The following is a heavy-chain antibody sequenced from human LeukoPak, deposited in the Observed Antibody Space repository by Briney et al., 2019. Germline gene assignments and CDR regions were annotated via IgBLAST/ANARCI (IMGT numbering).Heavy chain of an antibody. CDR2: IIPIFGTA. CDR3: ARDPSSGYYYYFDY. J-gene: IGHJ4*02. Sequence: GASVKVSCKASGGTFSSYAISWVRQAPGQGLEWMGGIIPIFGTANYAQKFQGRVTITADESTSTAYMELSSLRSEDTAVYYCARDPSSGYYYYFDYWGQGTLVTVSS. D-gene: IGHD3-22*01. CDR1: GGTFSSYA. V-gene: IGHV1-69*13.